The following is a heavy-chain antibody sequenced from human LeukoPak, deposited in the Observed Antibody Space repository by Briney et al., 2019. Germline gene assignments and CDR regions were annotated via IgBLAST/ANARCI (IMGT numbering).Heavy chain of an antibody. V-gene: IGHV1-2*02. CDR3: ARDRIDFWSAYYEFDY. CDR2: INPNSGGT. CDR1: RYSFTGYY. D-gene: IGHD3-3*01. Sequence: ASVKVSCKASRYSFTGYYMHWVRQAPGQGLEWMGWINPNSGGTNYAQKFQDRVTMTRDTSISTAYMELSRLRSDDTAVYYCARDRIDFWSAYYEFDYWGQGSLVTVSS. J-gene: IGHJ4*02.